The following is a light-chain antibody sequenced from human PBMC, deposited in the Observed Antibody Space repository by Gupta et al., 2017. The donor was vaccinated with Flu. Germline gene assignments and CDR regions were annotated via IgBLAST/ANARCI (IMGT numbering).Light chain of an antibody. CDR3: QQLESYPLT. Sequence: DRVTITSSSSRAITVNLVWCQQQPGKAPNLLIHYASTLQSGGPSSLSGSGVWTEFTLTINSLQPEDFATYYCQQLESYPLTFGGGTKVEIK. V-gene: IGKV1-9*01. CDR1: RAITVN. CDR2: YAS. J-gene: IGKJ4*01.